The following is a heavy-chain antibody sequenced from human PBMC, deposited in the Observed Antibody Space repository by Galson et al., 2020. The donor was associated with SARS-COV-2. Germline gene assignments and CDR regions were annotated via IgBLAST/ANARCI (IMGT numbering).Heavy chain of an antibody. Sequence: ETSETLSLTCAVYGGSFSGYYWSWIRQPPGKGLEWIGEINHSGSTNYNPSLKSRVTISVDTSKNQFSLKLSSVTAADTAVYYCARGGPFSGWRYYYYGMDVWGQGTTVTVSS. J-gene: IGHJ6*02. CDR3: ARGGPFSGWRYYYYGMDV. CDR1: GGSFSGYY. D-gene: IGHD6-19*01. V-gene: IGHV4-34*01. CDR2: INHSGST.